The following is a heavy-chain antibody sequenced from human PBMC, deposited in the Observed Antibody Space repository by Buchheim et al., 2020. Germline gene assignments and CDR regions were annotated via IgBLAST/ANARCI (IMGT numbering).Heavy chain of an antibody. CDR3: ARKGLTVTFNYYYYYMDV. Sequence: QVQLQQWGAGLLKPSETLSLTCAVYGGSFSGYYWSWIRQPPGKGLEWIGEINHSRSTNYNPSLKSRVTISVDTSKNQFSLKLSSVTAADTAVYYCARKGLTVTFNYYYYYMDVWGKGTT. CDR2: INHSRST. V-gene: IGHV4-34*01. D-gene: IGHD4-11*01. CDR1: GGSFSGYY. J-gene: IGHJ6*03.